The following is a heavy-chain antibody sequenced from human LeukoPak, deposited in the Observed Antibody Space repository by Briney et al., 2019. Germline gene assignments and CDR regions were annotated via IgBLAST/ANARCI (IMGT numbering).Heavy chain of an antibody. CDR2: INHSGST. Sequence: PSETLSLTRAVYGGSFSGYYWSWIRQPPGKGLEWIGEINHSGSTNYNPSLKSRVTISVDTSKNQFSLKLSSVTAADTAVYYCARGGVGAPRRRITTVRGASNWFDPWGQGTLVTVSS. V-gene: IGHV4-34*01. CDR3: ARGGVGAPRRRITTVRGASNWFDP. CDR1: GGSFSGYY. D-gene: IGHD3-10*01. J-gene: IGHJ5*02.